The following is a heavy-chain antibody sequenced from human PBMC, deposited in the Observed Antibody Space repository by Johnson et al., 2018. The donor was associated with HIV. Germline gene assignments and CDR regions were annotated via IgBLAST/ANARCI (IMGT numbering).Heavy chain of an antibody. V-gene: IGHV3-9*01. J-gene: IGHJ3*02. CDR2: ISWNSDSI. CDR1: GFSFDDYA. CDR3: AREYEAFDI. Sequence: VQLVESGGGLVQPGRSLRLSCAASGFSFDDYAMHWVRQAPGKGLEWVSSISWNSDSIAYADSVKGRFTISRDNAKNSLYLQMNSLRAEDTAVYYCAREYEAFDIWGQGTMVTVSS.